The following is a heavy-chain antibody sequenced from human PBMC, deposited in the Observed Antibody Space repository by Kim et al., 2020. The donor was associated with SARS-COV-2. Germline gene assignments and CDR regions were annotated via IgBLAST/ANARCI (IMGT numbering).Heavy chain of an antibody. CDR1: GFTLRREG. D-gene: IGHD6-6*01. CDR2: IWYDGSNK. Sequence: GGSRRLSGAAAGFTLRREGVPWVRGVRGRGRECVAVIWYDGSNKYYADSVKGRFTISRDNSKNTLYLQMNSLRAEDTAVYYCARDRQSIAATGDIDYWG. V-gene: IGHV3-33*01. CDR3: ARDRQSIAATGDIDY. J-gene: IGHJ4*01.